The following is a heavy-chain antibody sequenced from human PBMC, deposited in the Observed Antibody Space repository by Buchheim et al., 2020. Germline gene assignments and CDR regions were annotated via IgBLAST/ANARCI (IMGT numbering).Heavy chain of an antibody. CDR2: IWYDGSNK. J-gene: IGHJ3*02. Sequence: QVQLVESGGGVVQPGRSLRLSCAASGFTFSSYGMHWVRQAPGKGLEWVAVIWYDGSNKYYADSVKGRFTISRDNSKNTLYLQMNSLRAEDTAVYYCARRSYGGNSARIPRNPDAFDIWGQGT. V-gene: IGHV3-33*01. CDR3: ARRSYGGNSARIPRNPDAFDI. D-gene: IGHD4-23*01. CDR1: GFTFSSYG.